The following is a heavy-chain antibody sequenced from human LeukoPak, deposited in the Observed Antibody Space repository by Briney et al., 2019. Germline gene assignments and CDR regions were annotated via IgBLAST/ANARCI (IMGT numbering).Heavy chain of an antibody. V-gene: IGHV4-59*01. D-gene: IGHD3-10*01. CDR1: GGSISPYV. CDR3: ARDDYRGVTIFTP. J-gene: IGHJ5*02. CDR2: ISYTGNT. Sequence: AGTLCLTCAASGGSISPYVWRWIRQPPGKGLEWIGYISYTGNTNYNPALTSRVTISVDTSKNQFSLQLTSVTAADTAVYYCARDDYRGVTIFTPWGQGTLVTVYS.